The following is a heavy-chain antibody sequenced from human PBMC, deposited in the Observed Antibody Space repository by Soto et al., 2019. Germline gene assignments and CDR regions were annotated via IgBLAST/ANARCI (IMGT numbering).Heavy chain of an antibody. V-gene: IGHV3-23*01. J-gene: IGHJ5*02. Sequence: PGGSLRLSCAASGLTFSTYAMSWVRQAPGKGLEWVSGISGSGGSTYYADSVKGRFTISRDNSKNTLYLQMNSLRAEDTAVYSCRLDCTSCYSNSSDPWGQGTLVTVSS. CDR3: RLDCTSCYSNSSDP. CDR2: ISGSGGST. D-gene: IGHD2-15*01. CDR1: GLTFSTYA.